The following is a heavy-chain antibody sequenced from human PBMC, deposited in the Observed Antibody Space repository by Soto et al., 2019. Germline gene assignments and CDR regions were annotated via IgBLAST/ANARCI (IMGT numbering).Heavy chain of an antibody. D-gene: IGHD1-26*01. CDR3: ARGEQYSGRIFDY. V-gene: IGHV6-1*01. Sequence: SQTLSLSCAISGVSVSSNSSGWSCVRQSPSRGLEWLGRTYYRSKWYYEYAVSVRGRITINPDTSKNQYSLQLNSVTPEDTAVYFCARGEQYSGRIFDYWGQGTLVTVSS. CDR2: TYYRSKWYY. CDR1: GVSVSSNSSG. J-gene: IGHJ4*01.